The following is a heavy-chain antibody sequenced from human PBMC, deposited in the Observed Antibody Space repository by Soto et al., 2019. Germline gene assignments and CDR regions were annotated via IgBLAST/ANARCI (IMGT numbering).Heavy chain of an antibody. CDR1: GGSISSSSYY. Sequence: PSDTLSLPCTVCGGSISSSSYYWVWIRQPPGKRLEGIGSSFYSGSTYYNPSLKRRVTISGDTSKNQFSLQRSSLNAAGTAVYYCDCIFSGGVLPPNDEFDVWGQGILVTVS. CDR3: DCIFSGGVLPPNDEFDV. D-gene: IGHD3-16*01. CDR2: SFYSGST. V-gene: IGHV4-39*01. J-gene: IGHJ3*01.